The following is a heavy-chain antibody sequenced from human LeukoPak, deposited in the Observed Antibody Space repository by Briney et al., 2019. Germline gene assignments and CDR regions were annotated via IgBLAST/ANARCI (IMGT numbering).Heavy chain of an antibody. CDR1: GFTFSSYA. Sequence: GRSLRLSCAASGFTFSSYAMHWVRQAPGKGLEWVAVISYDGSNKYYADSVKGRFTISRDNSKNTLYLQMNSLRAEDTAVYYCASAGPGAFDIWGQGTMVTVSS. CDR3: ASAGPGAFDI. J-gene: IGHJ3*02. V-gene: IGHV3-30-3*01. CDR2: ISYDGSNK.